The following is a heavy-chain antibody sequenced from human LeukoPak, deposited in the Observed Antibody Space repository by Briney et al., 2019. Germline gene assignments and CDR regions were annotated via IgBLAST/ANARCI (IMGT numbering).Heavy chain of an antibody. CDR2: ISSSSSYT. J-gene: IGHJ4*02. V-gene: IGHV3-11*05. CDR3: ARDPYDYDILTGYPH. Sequence: TGGSLRLSCAASGFTFSDYYMSWIRQAPGKGLEGVSYISSSSSYTNCADSVKGRFNISRDNDKNSLYLQMNSLRAEDTAVYYCARDPYDYDILTGYPHWGQGPLVSVSS. CDR1: GFTFSDYY. D-gene: IGHD3-9*01.